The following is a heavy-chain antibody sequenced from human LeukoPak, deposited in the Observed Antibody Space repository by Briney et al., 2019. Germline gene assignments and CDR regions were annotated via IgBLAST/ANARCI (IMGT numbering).Heavy chain of an antibody. J-gene: IGHJ5*02. D-gene: IGHD4-11*01. CDR3: AKSGSSNYR. V-gene: IGHV3-23*01. Sequence: PGRSLRLSCAASGFTFSSYGMHWVRQAPGKGLEWVSAISGSGGSTYYADSVKGRFTISRDNSKNTLYLQMNSLRAEDTAVYYCAKSGSSNYRWGQGTLVTVSS. CDR2: ISGSGGST. CDR1: GFTFSSYG.